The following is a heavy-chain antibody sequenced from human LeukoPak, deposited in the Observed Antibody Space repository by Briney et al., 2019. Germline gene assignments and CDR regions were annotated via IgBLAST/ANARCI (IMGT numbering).Heavy chain of an antibody. V-gene: IGHV1-2*02. D-gene: IGHD3-3*01. Sequence: ASVKVSCKASGYTFTGYYMHWVRQAPGQGLEWMGWINPNSGGTNYAQKFQGRVTMTRDTSISTAYMELSRLRSDDTAVYYCARDRLFLEWLASDAFDIWGQGTMVTVSS. CDR2: INPNSGGT. CDR1: GYTFTGYY. CDR3: ARDRLFLEWLASDAFDI. J-gene: IGHJ3*02.